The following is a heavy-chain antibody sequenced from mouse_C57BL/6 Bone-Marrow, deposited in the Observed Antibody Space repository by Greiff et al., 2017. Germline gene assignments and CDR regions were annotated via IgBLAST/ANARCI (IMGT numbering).Heavy chain of an antibody. D-gene: IGHD1-1*02. V-gene: IGHV1-62-2*01. CDR3: ARHGSRLWSYYAMDY. Sequence: QVQLKESGAELVKPGASLKLSCKASGYTFTEYTIHWVQQRSGQGLEWIGWFYPGSGSIKYTEKFKDKATLTTDKSSSTVYMELSRLTSDDSAVYFCARHGSRLWSYYAMDYWGQGTSVTVSS. CDR2: FYPGSGSI. CDR1: GYTFTEYT. J-gene: IGHJ4*01.